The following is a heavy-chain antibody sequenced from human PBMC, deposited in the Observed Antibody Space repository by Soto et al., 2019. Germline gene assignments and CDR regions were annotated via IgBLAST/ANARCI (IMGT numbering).Heavy chain of an antibody. D-gene: IGHD6-6*01. CDR2: ISSSSSYI. Sequence: EVQLVESGGGLVKPGGSLRLSCAASGFTFSSYSMNWVRQAPGKGLEWVSSISSSSSYIYYADSVKGRFTISRDNAKNLLYLQMNSLRAEDTAVYYCAGDRRSSSEMGYWGQGTLVTVSS. CDR3: AGDRRSSSEMGY. CDR1: GFTFSSYS. J-gene: IGHJ4*02. V-gene: IGHV3-21*01.